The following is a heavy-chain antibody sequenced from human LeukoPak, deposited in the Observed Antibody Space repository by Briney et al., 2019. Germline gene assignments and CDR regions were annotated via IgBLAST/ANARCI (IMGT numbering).Heavy chain of an antibody. J-gene: IGHJ4*02. D-gene: IGHD4-17*01. CDR2: IYYSGST. V-gene: IGHV4-39*07. CDR1: GGSISSSSYY. CDR3: ARDLPSSRGSYGDY. Sequence: PSETLSLTCTVSGGSISSSSYYWGWIRQPPGKGLEWIGSIYYSGSTYYNPSLKSRVAISVDTSKNQFSLKLSSVTAADTAVYYCARDLPSSRGSYGDYWGQGTLVTVSS.